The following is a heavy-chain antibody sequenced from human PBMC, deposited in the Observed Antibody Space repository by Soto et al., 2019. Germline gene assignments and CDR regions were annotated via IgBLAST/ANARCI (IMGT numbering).Heavy chain of an antibody. CDR1: VYTFTSHA. CDR3: ARDKDRAQQGGNYYYALDV. CDR2: INAGNGNT. V-gene: IGHV1-3*01. J-gene: IGHJ6*02. Sequence: GASVKVTCTAPVYTFTSHAMHWVRQAPGQRLEWMGWINAGNGNTKYSQKFQGRVTITRDTPTSTAYMELSSLRSEDTAVYYCARDKDRAQQGGNYYYALDVWAQGTTAT. D-gene: IGHD6-25*01.